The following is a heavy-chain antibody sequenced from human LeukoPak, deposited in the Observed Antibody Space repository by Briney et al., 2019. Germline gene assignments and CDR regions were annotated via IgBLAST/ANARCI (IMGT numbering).Heavy chain of an antibody. V-gene: IGHV4-34*01. CDR3: ARRPGTYCSSTSCYGPFDY. D-gene: IGHD2-2*01. Sequence: PSETLSLTCAVYGGSFSGYYWSWIRQPPGKGLEWIGEINHSGSTNYNPSLKSRVTISVDTSKNQFSLKLSSVTAADTAVYYCARRPGTYCSSTSCYGPFDYWGQGTLVTVSS. CDR1: GGSFSGYY. CDR2: INHSGST. J-gene: IGHJ4*02.